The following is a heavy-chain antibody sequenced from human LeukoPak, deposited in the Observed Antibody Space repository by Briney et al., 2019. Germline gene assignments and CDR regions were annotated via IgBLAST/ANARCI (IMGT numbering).Heavy chain of an antibody. Sequence: SETLSLTCTVSGGSISSGDYYWSWIRQPPGKGLEWIGYIYHSGSTYYNPSLKSRVTISVDRSKNQFSLKLSSVTAADTAVYYCARTSIAARRANAFDIWGQGTMVTVSS. J-gene: IGHJ3*02. V-gene: IGHV4-30-2*01. CDR2: IYHSGST. CDR1: GGSISSGDYY. D-gene: IGHD6-6*01. CDR3: ARTSIAARRANAFDI.